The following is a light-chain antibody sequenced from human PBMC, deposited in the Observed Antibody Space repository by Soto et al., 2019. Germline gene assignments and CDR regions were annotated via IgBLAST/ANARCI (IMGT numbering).Light chain of an antibody. J-gene: IGKJ4*01. CDR3: QQRSMT. CDR1: QSVSSY. Sequence: EIVMTQSPATLSVSPGERATLSCRASQSVSSYLAWYQQKPGQAPRLLIYDASNRATGIPARFSGSGSGTDFSLTISSLEPEDFAVYYCQQRSMTFGGGCKVDIK. V-gene: IGKV3-11*01. CDR2: DAS.